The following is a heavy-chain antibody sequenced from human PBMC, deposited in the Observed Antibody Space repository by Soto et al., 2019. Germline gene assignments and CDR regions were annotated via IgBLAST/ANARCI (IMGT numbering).Heavy chain of an antibody. CDR2: ISWNSGSI. Sequence: EVQLVESGGSLVQPGRSLRLSCAASGFTFDDYAMHWVRQAPGKGLEWVSGISWNSGSIGYADSVKGRFTISRDNAKNSLYLQMNSLRAEDTALYYCAKDMANPYDILTGYLSNWGQGTLVTVSS. V-gene: IGHV3-9*01. CDR3: AKDMANPYDILTGYLSN. J-gene: IGHJ4*02. CDR1: GFTFDDYA. D-gene: IGHD3-9*01.